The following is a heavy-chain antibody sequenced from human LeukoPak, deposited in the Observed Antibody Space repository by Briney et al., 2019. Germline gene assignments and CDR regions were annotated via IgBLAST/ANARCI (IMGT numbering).Heavy chain of an antibody. CDR3: ARDGELLRVYAFDI. CDR1: GGSISSSSYY. D-gene: IGHD1-26*01. J-gene: IGHJ3*02. Sequence: SETLSLTCTVSGGSISSSSYYWGWIRQPPGKGLEWIGSIYYSGSTYYNPSLKSRVTMSVDTSKNQFSLKLSSVTAADTAVYYCARDGELLRVYAFDIWGQGTMVTVSS. CDR2: IYYSGST. V-gene: IGHV4-39*07.